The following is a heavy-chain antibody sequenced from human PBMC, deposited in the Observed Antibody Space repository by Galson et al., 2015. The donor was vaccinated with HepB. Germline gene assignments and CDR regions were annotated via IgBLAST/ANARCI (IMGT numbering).Heavy chain of an antibody. CDR2: MSPNTAKT. D-gene: IGHD6-19*01. V-gene: IGHV1-8*01. J-gene: IGHJ4*02. Sequence: QSGAEVKKPGASVKVSCKASGYTFTSYDINWVRQATGQGLEWMGWMSPNTAKTGYPQKFQGRVTMTRNNSISTAYMELSSLTSEDTAVYYCARGRRDTAVAATAAVFLDYWGQGILVTVSS. CDR3: ARGRRDTAVAATAAVFLDY. CDR1: GYTFTSYD.